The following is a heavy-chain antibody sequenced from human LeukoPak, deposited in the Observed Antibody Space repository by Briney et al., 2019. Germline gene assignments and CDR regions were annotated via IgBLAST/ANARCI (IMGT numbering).Heavy chain of an antibody. V-gene: IGHV4-39*01. Sequence: SETLSLTYTVSGGSISSSSYYWGWIRQPPGKGLEWIGSIYYSGSTYYNPSLKSRVTISVDTSKNQFSLKLSSVTAADTAVYYCARGLITMIVPDAFDIWGQGTMVTVSS. CDR3: ARGLITMIVPDAFDI. CDR2: IYYSGST. J-gene: IGHJ3*02. D-gene: IGHD3-22*01. CDR1: GGSISSSSYY.